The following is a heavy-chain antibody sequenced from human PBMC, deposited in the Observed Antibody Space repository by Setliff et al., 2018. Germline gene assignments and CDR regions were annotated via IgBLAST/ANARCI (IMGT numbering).Heavy chain of an antibody. V-gene: IGHV3-49*04. J-gene: IGHJ6*03. CDR2: IRSKAYGGTT. Sequence: PGESLKISCTASGFTFGDYAMSWVRQAPGKGLEWVGFIRSKAYGGTTEYAASVKGRFTISRDDSKSIAYLQMNSLKTEDTAVYYCTRDQGVGFWSGYYYYYYMDVWGKGTTVTVSS. CDR1: GFTFGDYA. D-gene: IGHD3-3*01. CDR3: TRDQGVGFWSGYYYYYYMDV.